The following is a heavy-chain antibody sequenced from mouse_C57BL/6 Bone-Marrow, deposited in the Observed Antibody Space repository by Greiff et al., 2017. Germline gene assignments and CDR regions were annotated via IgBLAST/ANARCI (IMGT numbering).Heavy chain of an antibody. CDR2: IYPGSGNT. J-gene: IGHJ2*01. CDR3: ARGGYSNHYFDY. V-gene: IGHV1-66*01. D-gene: IGHD2-5*01. CDR1: GYSFTSYY. Sequence: VQRVESGPELVKPGASVKISCKASGYSFTSYYIHWVKQRPGQGLEWIGWIYPGSGNTKYNEKFKGKATLTADTSSSTAYMQLSSLTSEDSAVYYCARGGYSNHYFDYWGQGTTLTVSS.